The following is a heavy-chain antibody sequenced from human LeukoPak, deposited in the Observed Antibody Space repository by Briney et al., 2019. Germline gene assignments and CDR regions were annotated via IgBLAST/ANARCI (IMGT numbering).Heavy chain of an antibody. Sequence: SDTLSLTCTVSGGSISSVGYYWSWIRQHTGKGLEWIGYIYYSGSTYYNPSLKSRVTISVDTSKNQFSLKLSSVTAADTAVYYCAREPVVTAISYYYYGMDVWGQGATVTVSS. J-gene: IGHJ6*02. D-gene: IGHD2-21*02. CDR1: GGSISSVGYY. CDR3: AREPVVTAISYYYYGMDV. CDR2: IYYSGST. V-gene: IGHV4-31*03.